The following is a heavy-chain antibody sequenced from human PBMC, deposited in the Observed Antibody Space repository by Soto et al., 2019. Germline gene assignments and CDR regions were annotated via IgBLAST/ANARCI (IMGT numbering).Heavy chain of an antibody. CDR2: ISGSGGTT. CDR3: AKDLYLAYYGSGTVLDY. CDR1: GFTFSSYA. J-gene: IGHJ4*02. D-gene: IGHD3-10*01. Sequence: GGSLRLSCAASGFTFSSYAMSWVRQAPGKGLEWVSAISGSGGTTYYADSVKGRFTISRDNSENTLFLQINSLRAEDTALYYCAKDLYLAYYGSGTVLDYWGQGTLVTVSS. V-gene: IGHV3-23*01.